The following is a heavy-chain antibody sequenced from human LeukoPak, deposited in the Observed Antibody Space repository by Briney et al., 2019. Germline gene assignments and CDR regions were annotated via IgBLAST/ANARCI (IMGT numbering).Heavy chain of an antibody. CDR1: GFTFSSYG. J-gene: IGHJ6*03. Sequence: PGGSLRLSCAASGFTFSSYGMSWVRQAPGKGLEWVSAISGSGGSTYYADSVKGRFTISRDNSKNTLYLQMNSLRAEDTAVYYCAKDHAPTYCSSTSCYYYYYYYMDVWGKGTTVTISS. D-gene: IGHD2-2*01. V-gene: IGHV3-23*01. CDR3: AKDHAPTYCSSTSCYYYYYYYMDV. CDR2: ISGSGGST.